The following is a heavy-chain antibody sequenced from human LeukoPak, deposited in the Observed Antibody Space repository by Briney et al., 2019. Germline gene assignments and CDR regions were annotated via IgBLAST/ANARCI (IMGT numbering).Heavy chain of an antibody. Sequence: PGESLRLSCAASGFTFRNFAVSWVRQAPGKGLEWVSGLSSGGTKTFYAPSVKGRFTISRDDSNSTVLLQMSSLRVEDTAIYYCAKDIEHFDSWGQGTLVIVSS. V-gene: IGHV3-23*01. J-gene: IGHJ4*02. D-gene: IGHD2-15*01. CDR1: GFTFRNFA. CDR3: AKDIEHFDS. CDR2: LSSGGTKT.